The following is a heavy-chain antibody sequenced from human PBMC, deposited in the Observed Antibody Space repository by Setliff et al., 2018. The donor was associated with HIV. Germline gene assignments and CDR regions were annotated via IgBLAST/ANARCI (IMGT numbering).Heavy chain of an antibody. CDR2: INAGNGDT. V-gene: IGHV1-3*01. CDR1: GDTFTTYA. CDR3: ARSFDILTGDLDY. D-gene: IGHD3-9*01. Sequence: ASVKVSCKASGDTFTTYALHWVRQAPGQRLEWMGWINAGNGDTKSSQKFQGRVAMTRDTSTGTVYMELSSLKSEDTAVYYCARSFDILTGDLDYWGQGTLVTVSS. J-gene: IGHJ4*02.